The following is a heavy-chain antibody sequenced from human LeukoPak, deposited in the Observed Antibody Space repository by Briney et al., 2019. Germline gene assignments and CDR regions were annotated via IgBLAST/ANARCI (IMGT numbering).Heavy chain of an antibody. V-gene: IGHV3-30*02. CDR1: GFTLRSYG. CDR2: IRYDGSNN. Sequence: PGGSLRLSCAVSGFTLRSYGMHWVRQAPGKGLEWVAFIRYDGSNNYYADSVKGRFTISRDNSKNTLYLQMNSLRAEDTAVYYCAKPPDTATDYWGQGTLVTVSS. D-gene: IGHD5-18*01. J-gene: IGHJ4*02. CDR3: AKPPDTATDY.